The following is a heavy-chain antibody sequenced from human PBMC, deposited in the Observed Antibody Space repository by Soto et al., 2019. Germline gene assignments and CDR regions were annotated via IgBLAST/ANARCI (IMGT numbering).Heavy chain of an antibody. D-gene: IGHD3-10*01. Sequence: VGSLRLSCAASGSTLTSYSMNWVRQAPGKGLEWVSSISSSSSHIYYADSVKGRFTISRDNARNALYLEMNSLRAEDTAVYYCVRERGLSSYYGMDVWGQGTTVTVSS. CDR1: GSTLTSYS. J-gene: IGHJ6*02. CDR3: VRERGLSSYYGMDV. V-gene: IGHV3-21*01. CDR2: ISSSSSHI.